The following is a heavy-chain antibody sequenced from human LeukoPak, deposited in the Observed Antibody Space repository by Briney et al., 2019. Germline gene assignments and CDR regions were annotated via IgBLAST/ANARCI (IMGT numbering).Heavy chain of an antibody. Sequence: KPRGSLRDSPAAPGVSSTSYRMNWVCQAPGKGLEWAGRIKSKTEGGTTDYAAPVKGRFTISRDDSINTLYLEMNSLKTEDTAVYFCTTRSGSSRDRCYWGQGTLVTVSS. CDR1: GVSSTSYR. CDR3: TTRSGSSRDRCY. J-gene: IGHJ4*02. V-gene: IGHV3-15*01. CDR2: IKSKTEGGTT. D-gene: IGHD6-19*01.